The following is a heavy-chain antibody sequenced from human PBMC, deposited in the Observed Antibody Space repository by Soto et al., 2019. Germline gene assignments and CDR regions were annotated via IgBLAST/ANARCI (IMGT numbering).Heavy chain of an antibody. J-gene: IGHJ4*02. D-gene: IGHD6-19*01. V-gene: IGHV4-59*01. Sequence: SETLSLSCSVSGGSISGSYWSWIRQSPGKGLEWLGYVYYTGSTNYSPSLRSRVSISVDTSKNEFSLRLSSVTAADTAVYFCARSVAVPGAHIDYWGQGTQVTVSS. CDR2: VYYTGST. CDR3: ARSVAVPGAHIDY. CDR1: GGSISGSY.